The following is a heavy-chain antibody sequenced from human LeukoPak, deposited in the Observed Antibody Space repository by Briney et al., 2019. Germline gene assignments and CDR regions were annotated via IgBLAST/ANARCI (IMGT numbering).Heavy chain of an antibody. CDR3: ARPGLGRCRYGAFGL. Sequence: SETLSLTCTVSGGSLSTYYWSWIRLPPGKGLEWIGYIYHSGSTNYNPSLKSRVTISVDTSKRQFSLKLSSVTAADTAVYYCARPGLGRCRYGAFGLWGQGTMVTVSS. CDR2: IYHSGST. CDR1: GGSLSTYY. J-gene: IGHJ3*01. V-gene: IGHV4-59*08. D-gene: IGHD5-18*01.